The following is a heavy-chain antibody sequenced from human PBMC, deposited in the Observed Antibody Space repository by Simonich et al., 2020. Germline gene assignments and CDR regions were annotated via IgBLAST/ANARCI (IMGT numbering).Heavy chain of an antibody. CDR1: GFTFSSYG. CDR3: ARDRYCSGGSCYYFDY. CDR2: IWYDGSNK. Sequence: QVQLVESGGGVVQPGRSLRLSCAASGFTFSSYGMHRVRQAPGKGLDWVAVIWYDGSNKYYADSVKCRFTISRDNFKNTLYLQMNSLRAEDTAVYYCARDRYCSGGSCYYFDYWGQGTLVTVSS. D-gene: IGHD2-15*01. V-gene: IGHV3-33*01. J-gene: IGHJ4*02.